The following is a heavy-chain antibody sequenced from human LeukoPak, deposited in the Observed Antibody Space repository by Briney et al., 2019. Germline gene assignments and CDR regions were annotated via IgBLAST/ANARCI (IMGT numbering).Heavy chain of an antibody. V-gene: IGHV3-23*01. Sequence: PGGSLRLSCAASGFTFTNYAMTWVRQAPGKGLEWVSVIGASGADTYYSDSVKGRFTVSRDNSQNTLFLHMSSLRAEDTAVYFCARRPRDTSGYYLGAFHDWGQGTTATVSS. CDR2: IGASGADT. D-gene: IGHD3-22*01. CDR1: GFTFTNYA. CDR3: ARRPRDTSGYYLGAFHD. J-gene: IGHJ3*01.